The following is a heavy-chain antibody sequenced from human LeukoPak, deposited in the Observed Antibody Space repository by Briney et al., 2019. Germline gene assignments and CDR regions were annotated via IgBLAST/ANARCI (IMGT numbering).Heavy chain of an antibody. J-gene: IGHJ4*02. V-gene: IGHV3-53*01. Sequence: GGSLRPSRAASGFIVSSNYIGWVRQAPRGGMEWVSFFYRGGRTSYPDSVRGRFTISRDNSKNTVYLQMYSLRAEDTAVYYCARGWKLPGVFDYWGQGTLVTVSS. CDR3: ARGWKLPGVFDY. D-gene: IGHD1-26*01. CDR2: FYRGGRT. CDR1: GFIVSSNY.